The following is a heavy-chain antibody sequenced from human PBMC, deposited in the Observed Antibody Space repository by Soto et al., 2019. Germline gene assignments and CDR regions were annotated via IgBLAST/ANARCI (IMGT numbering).Heavy chain of an antibody. CDR3: ARDPPIAVAGYLPGANWFDP. V-gene: IGHV1-3*01. CDR2: INAGNGNT. Sequence: ASVKVSCKASGYTFTSYAMHWVRQAPGQRLEWMGWINAGNGNTKYSQKFQGRVTITRDTSASTAYMELSSLRSEDTAVYYCARDPPIAVAGYLPGANWFDPWGQGTLVTVSS. CDR1: GYTFTSYA. J-gene: IGHJ5*02. D-gene: IGHD6-19*01.